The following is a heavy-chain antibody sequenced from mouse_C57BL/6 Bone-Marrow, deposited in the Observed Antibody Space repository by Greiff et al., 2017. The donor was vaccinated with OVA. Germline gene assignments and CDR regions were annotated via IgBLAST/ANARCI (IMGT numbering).Heavy chain of an antibody. CDR3: ARDGYYVVDY. CDR2: INPGSGGT. V-gene: IGHV1-54*01. D-gene: IGHD2-3*01. Sequence: QVQLQQSGAELVRPGTSVKVSCKASGYAFTNYLIEWVQQRPGQGLEWIGVINPGSGGTNYNEKFKGKATLTADKSSSTAYMQLSSLTSEDSAVYFCARDGYYVVDYWGQGTSVTVSS. CDR1: GYAFTNYL. J-gene: IGHJ4*01.